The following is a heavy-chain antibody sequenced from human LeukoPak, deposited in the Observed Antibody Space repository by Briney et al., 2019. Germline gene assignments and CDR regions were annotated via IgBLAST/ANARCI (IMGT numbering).Heavy chain of an antibody. CDR3: ARHWWHGLDI. CDR1: GFTFTNYW. V-gene: IGHV3-7*01. J-gene: IGHJ3*02. D-gene: IGHD2-8*02. Sequence: GGSLRLSCAASGFTFTNYWMTWVRQAPGKGLEWVANINQDGSGESYVDSVKGRFAISRDNAKNSVSLQMHGLRVEDTAVYYCARHWWHGLDIWGHGTLVTVSS. CDR2: INQDGSGE.